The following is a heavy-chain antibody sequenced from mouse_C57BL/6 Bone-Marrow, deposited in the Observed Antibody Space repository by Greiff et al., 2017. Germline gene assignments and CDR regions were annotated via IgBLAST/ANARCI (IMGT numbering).Heavy chain of an antibody. J-gene: IGHJ1*03. Sequence: QVQLKESGPGLVAPSQSLSITCTVSGFSLTSYAISWVRQPPGKGLEWLGVIWTGGGTNYNSALKSSLGISKDNSKSQVFLKMNSLQTDDTARYYCARRDYGSSYDWYFDVWGTGTTVTVSS. CDR3: ARRDYGSSYDWYFDV. V-gene: IGHV2-9-1*01. CDR2: IWTGGGT. CDR1: GFSLTSYA. D-gene: IGHD1-1*01.